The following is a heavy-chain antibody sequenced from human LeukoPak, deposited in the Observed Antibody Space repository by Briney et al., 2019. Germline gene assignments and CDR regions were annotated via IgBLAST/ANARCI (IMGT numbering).Heavy chain of an antibody. CDR1: GFSVSDKY. J-gene: IGHJ4*02. V-gene: IGHV3-53*01. D-gene: IGHD6-19*01. CDR3: AGGQMFTSGGFDN. CDR2: FYTGGDK. Sequence: PGGSLRLSCAVSGFSVSDKYMSWARQAPGKGLEWVSVFYTGGDKYYAAFVKGRFTISRDNSNNMVFLQMNSLTVEDTALYYCAGGQMFTSGGFDNWGQGTLVTVSS.